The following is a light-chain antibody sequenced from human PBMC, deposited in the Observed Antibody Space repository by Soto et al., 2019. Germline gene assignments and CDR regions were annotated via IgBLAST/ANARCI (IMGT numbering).Light chain of an antibody. CDR2: DVT. J-gene: IGLJ1*01. Sequence: QSVLTQPASVSGSPRQSITISCTGTSSDVGGFNYVSWYQQHPGKAPKLMIYDVTNRPSGVSYRFSGSKSGNTSSLTISGLQAEDEADYYCNSYTSSSTYGFGTGTKVTVL. CDR3: NSYTSSSTYG. CDR1: SSDVGGFNY. V-gene: IGLV2-14*03.